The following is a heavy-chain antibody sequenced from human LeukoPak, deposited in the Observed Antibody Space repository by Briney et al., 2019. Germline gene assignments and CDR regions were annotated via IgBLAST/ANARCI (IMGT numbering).Heavy chain of an antibody. D-gene: IGHD4-11*01. J-gene: IGHJ4*02. CDR2: TRNKANSYTT. V-gene: IGHV3-72*01. CDR1: GFTFSSYA. Sequence: GGSLRLSCAASGFTFSSYAMSWVRQAPGKGLEWVGRTRNKANSYTTEYAASVRGRFTISRDDSKNSLYLQMSSLKIKDTAVYYCAREGFSNSPLDYWGQGTLVTVSS. CDR3: AREGFSNSPLDY.